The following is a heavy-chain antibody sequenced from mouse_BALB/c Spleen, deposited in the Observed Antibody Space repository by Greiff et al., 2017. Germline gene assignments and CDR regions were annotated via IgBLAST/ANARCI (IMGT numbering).Heavy chain of an antibody. CDR3: ARSPGGSSYPFAY. J-gene: IGHJ3*01. Sequence: QVQLQQSGAELMKPGASVKISCKATGYTFSSYWIEWVKQRPGHGLEWIGEILPGSGSTNYNEKFKGKATFTADTSSNTAYMQLSSLTSEDSAVYYCARSPGGSSYPFAYWGQGTLVTVAA. V-gene: IGHV1-9*01. D-gene: IGHD1-1*01. CDR2: ILPGSGST. CDR1: GYTFSSYW.